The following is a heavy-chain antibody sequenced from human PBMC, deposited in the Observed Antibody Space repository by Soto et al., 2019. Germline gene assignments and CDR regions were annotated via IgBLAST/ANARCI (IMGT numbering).Heavy chain of an antibody. Sequence: QPGGSLRLSCAASGFAVSSYYMIWVRQAPGKGLEWVSITYDGDSTFYIDSVRGRFTISRDNPKNTLFLQMNSLRAEDTAVYYCARDNSGSIDYWGQGTLVTVS. J-gene: IGHJ4*02. CDR2: TYDGDST. D-gene: IGHD6-19*01. V-gene: IGHV3-66*01. CDR1: GFAVSSYY. CDR3: ARDNSGSIDY.